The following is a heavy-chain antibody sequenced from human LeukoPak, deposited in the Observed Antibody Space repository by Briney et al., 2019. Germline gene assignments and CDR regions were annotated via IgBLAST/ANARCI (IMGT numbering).Heavy chain of an antibody. V-gene: IGHV3-53*01. CDR1: VFTVSSNY. CDR2: IYSGGST. D-gene: IGHD3-10*02. J-gene: IGHJ6*04. Sequence: GGSLRLSCAASVFTVSSNYMSWVRQAPGKGLEWVSVIYSGGSTYYADSVKGRFTISRDNSKNTLYLQMNSLRAEDTAVYYCAELGITMIGGVWGKGTTVTISS. CDR3: AELGITMIGGV.